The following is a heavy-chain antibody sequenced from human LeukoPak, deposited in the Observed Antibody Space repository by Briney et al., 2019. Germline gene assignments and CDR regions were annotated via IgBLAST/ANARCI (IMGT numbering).Heavy chain of an antibody. CDR2: ISYDGSNK. CDR1: GFTFSSYE. Sequence: GGSLRLSCAASGFTFSSYEMNWVRQAPGKGLEWVAVISYDGSNKYYADSVKGRFTISRDNSKNTLYLQMNSLRAEDTAVYYCAKDLNPGYSYVAYFDYWGQGTLVTVSS. J-gene: IGHJ4*02. D-gene: IGHD5-18*01. CDR3: AKDLNPGYSYVAYFDY. V-gene: IGHV3-30*18.